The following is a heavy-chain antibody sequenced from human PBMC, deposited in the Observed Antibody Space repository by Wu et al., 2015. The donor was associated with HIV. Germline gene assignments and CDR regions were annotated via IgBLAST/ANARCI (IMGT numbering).Heavy chain of an antibody. V-gene: IGHV1-69*12. CDR3: ARTRTVPLYSSGNGDDAFDI. CDR1: GGTFSSYA. D-gene: IGHD6-19*01. J-gene: IGHJ3*02. Sequence: QVQLVQSGAEVKKPGSSVKVSCKASGGTFSSYAISWVRQAPGQGLEWMGGIIPIFGTANYAQKFQGRVTITADESTSTAYMELSSLRSEDTAVYYCARTRTVPLYSSGNGDDAFDIWGQGTMVTVSS. CDR2: IIPIFGTA.